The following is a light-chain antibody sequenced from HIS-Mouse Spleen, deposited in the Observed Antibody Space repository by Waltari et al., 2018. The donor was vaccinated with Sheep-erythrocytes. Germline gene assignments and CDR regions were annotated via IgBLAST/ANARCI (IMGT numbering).Light chain of an antibody. CDR3: QQYYSTPLT. V-gene: IGKV4-1*01. CDR1: QSVLYSTNNKNY. J-gene: IGKJ4*01. Sequence: DIVMTQSPDSLAVSLGERATINCKSSQSVLYSTNNKNYLAWYQQKPGKPPKLLIYWASTRGSGVPDRFSGGGSGTDFTLTISSLQAEDVAVYYCQQYYSTPLTFGGGTKVEIK. CDR2: WAS.